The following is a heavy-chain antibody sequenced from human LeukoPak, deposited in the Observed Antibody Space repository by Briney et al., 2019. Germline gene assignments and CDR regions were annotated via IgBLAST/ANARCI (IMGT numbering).Heavy chain of an antibody. Sequence: PSVKVSCKASGYTFTGYYMHWVRQAPGQGLEWMGWINPNSGGTNYAQKFQGRVTMTRDTSISTAYMELSRLRSDDTAVYYCARISGWYGWFDPWGQGTLATVSS. CDR1: GYTFTGYY. V-gene: IGHV1-2*02. J-gene: IGHJ5*02. D-gene: IGHD6-19*01. CDR3: ARISGWYGWFDP. CDR2: INPNSGGT.